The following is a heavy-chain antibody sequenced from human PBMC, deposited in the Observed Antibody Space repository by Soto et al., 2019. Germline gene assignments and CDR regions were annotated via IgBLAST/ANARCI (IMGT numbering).Heavy chain of an antibody. V-gene: IGHV3-66*01. CDR2: IQTGGST. CDR1: GFTVSSKY. J-gene: IGHJ6*04. Sequence: EVQLVASGGGCVQPGGSLRLSCAASGFTVSSKYMSWVRQAPGKGLEWVALIQTGGSTYYSGSVNARCTISRDNSANTLFLKMKSLRVEDTAVYYCTRDYVHCSGGRCCGVPMDGWGKGTMVTVSA. CDR3: TRDYVHCSGGRCCGVPMDG. D-gene: IGHD2-15*01.